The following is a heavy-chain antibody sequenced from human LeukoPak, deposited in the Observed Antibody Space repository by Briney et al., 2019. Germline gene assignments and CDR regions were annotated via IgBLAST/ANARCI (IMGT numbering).Heavy chain of an antibody. CDR2: ISWNSGSI. Sequence: PGGSLRLSCAASGFTFDDYAMNWVRQAPGKGLEWVSGISWNSGSIGYADSVKGRFTISRDNAKNSLYLQMNSLRAEDTALYYCAKDLAAAYGGVDYWGQGTLVTVSS. CDR3: AKDLAAAYGGVDY. D-gene: IGHD6-13*01. CDR1: GFTFDDYA. V-gene: IGHV3-9*01. J-gene: IGHJ4*02.